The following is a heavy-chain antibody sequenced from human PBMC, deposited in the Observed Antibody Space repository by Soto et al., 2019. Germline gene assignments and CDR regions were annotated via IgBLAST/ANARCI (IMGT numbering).Heavy chain of an antibody. CDR2: IDWDDDK. Sequence: SGPTLVNPTHTLTLTCTFSGFSRSTPGMCVSWIRQPPGKALEWLALIDWDDDKYYSTSLKTRLTISKDTSKNQVVLRVTNMDPVDTGTYYCARVRTHLRYYFRGPDVCCPGPTVTLSS. CDR1: GFSRSTPGMC. CDR3: ARVRTHLRYYFRGPDV. V-gene: IGHV2-70*01. J-gene: IGHJ6*02. D-gene: IGHD2-2*01.